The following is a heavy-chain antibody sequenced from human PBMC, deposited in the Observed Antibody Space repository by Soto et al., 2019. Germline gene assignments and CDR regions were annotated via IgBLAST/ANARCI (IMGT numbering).Heavy chain of an antibody. D-gene: IGHD3-10*01. CDR2: INPSGGST. CDR1: GYTFTSYY. CDR3: ARDAGLNYYGSGSYYFDY. V-gene: IGHV1-46*03. J-gene: IGHJ4*02. Sequence: ASVKVSCKASGYTFTSYYMHWVRQAPGQGLEWMGIINPSGGSTSYAQKFQGRVTMTRDTSTSTVYMELSSLRSEDTAVYYCARDAGLNYYGSGSYYFDYWGQGTLVTVSS.